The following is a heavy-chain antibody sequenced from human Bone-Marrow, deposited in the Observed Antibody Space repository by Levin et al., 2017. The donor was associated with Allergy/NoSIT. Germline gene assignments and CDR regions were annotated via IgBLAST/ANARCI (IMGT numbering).Heavy chain of an antibody. V-gene: IGHV1-2*02. CDR2: INPNSGGT. CDR1: GYTFTGYY. CDR3: ARPTGPRGEFDY. D-gene: IGHD3-16*01. J-gene: IGHJ4*02. Sequence: ASVKVSCKASGYTFTGYYMHWVRQAPGQGLEWMGWINPNSGGTNYAQKFQGRVTMTRDTSISTAYMELSRLRSDDTAVYYCARPTGPRGEFDYWGQGTLVTVSS.